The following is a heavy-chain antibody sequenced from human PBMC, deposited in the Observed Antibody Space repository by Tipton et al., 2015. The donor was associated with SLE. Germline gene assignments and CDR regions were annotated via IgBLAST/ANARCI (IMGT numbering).Heavy chain of an antibody. V-gene: IGHV4-34*01. J-gene: IGHJ4*02. CDR2: INHRGST. CDR3: AKDGIGAARPYYFDY. D-gene: IGHD6-6*01. Sequence: TLSLTCAVYGGSISSSSSYYWAWIRQPPGKGVEWIGEINHRGSTNYNPSLKSRVTISVDTSKNQFSLKLSSVTAADTAVYYCAKDGIGAARPYYFDYWGQGTLVTVSS. CDR1: GGSISSSSSYY.